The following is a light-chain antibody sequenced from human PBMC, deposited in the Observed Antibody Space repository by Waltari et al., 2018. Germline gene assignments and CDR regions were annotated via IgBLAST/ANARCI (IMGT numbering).Light chain of an antibody. CDR2: GAS. V-gene: IGKV3-20*01. CDR1: PSVSSSY. CDR3: QQYGSSPRT. Sequence: EIVLTQSPGTLSLSPGERATLSCRASPSVSSSYLAWYQQKPGQAPRLLIYGASSRATGIPDRFSGRGSGTDFTLTISRLEPEDFAVYYCQQYGSSPRTFGQGTKLEIK. J-gene: IGKJ2*01.